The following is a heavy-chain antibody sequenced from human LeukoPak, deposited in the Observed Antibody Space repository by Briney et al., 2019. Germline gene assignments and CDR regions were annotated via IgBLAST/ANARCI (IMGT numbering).Heavy chain of an antibody. V-gene: IGHV1-8*01. J-gene: IGHJ5*01. CDR3: ARTGMGGNVWIDS. Sequence: ASVKVSCKASGYTFTNYDINWVRQATGQGVEWMGWMNPNSGDTGYAEKFQGRVTMTSDTSTSTAYMELTSLTPDDTAIFYCARTGMGGNVWIDSWGQGTLVTVSS. D-gene: IGHD1-26*01. CDR1: GYTFTNYD. CDR2: MNPNSGDT.